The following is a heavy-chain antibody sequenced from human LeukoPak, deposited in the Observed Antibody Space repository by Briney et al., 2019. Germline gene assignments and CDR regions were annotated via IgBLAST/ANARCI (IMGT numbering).Heavy chain of an antibody. CDR1: GFTFSSYS. Sequence: GGSLRLSCAASGFTFSSYSMHWVRQAPGKGLEWVAVISYDGSNKYYADSVKGRFTISRDNAKNSLYLQMDSLRAEDTAFYYCARDRGYTYGYENWFDPWGQGTLVTVSS. V-gene: IGHV3-30*03. CDR2: ISYDGSNK. J-gene: IGHJ5*02. CDR3: ARDRGYTYGYENWFDP. D-gene: IGHD5-18*01.